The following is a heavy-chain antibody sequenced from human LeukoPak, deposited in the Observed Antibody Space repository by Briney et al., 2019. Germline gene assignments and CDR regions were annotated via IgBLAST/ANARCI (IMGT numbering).Heavy chain of an antibody. J-gene: IGHJ4*02. CDR2: IHHRGTT. Sequence: PSETLSLTCIVSGGSISTNTYYWGWLRLPPGKGLEWIGEIHHRGTTYYNPSLRSRVTISVDTSKNQFSLRLTSVAAADAAVYYCARVTYNGYQHFDCWGQGNLVTVS. D-gene: IGHD3-10*01. CDR1: GGSISTNTYY. V-gene: IGHV4-39*07. CDR3: ARVTYNGYQHFDC.